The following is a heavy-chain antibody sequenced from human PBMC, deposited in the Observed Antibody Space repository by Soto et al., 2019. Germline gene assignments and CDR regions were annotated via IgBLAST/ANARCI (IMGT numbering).Heavy chain of an antibody. J-gene: IGHJ4*02. Sequence: GGSLRLSCAASGFTFSSYGMHWVRQAPGKGLEWVAVISYDGSNKYYADSVKGRFTISRDNSKNTLYLQMNSLRAEDTAVYYCAKVCSAIFGVGAAFDYWGQGTLVTVSS. V-gene: IGHV3-30*18. CDR3: AKVCSAIFGVGAAFDY. CDR1: GFTFSSYG. CDR2: ISYDGSNK. D-gene: IGHD3-3*01.